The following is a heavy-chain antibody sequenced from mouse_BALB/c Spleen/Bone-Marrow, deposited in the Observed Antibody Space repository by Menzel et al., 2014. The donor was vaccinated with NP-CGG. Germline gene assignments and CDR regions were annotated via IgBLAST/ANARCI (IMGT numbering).Heavy chain of an antibody. CDR1: GYTFTDYA. CDR2: ISTYYGDA. V-gene: IGHV1S137*01. J-gene: IGHJ2*01. Sequence: QVQLKESGAELVRPGVSVKISCKGSGYTFTDYAMHWVKQSHAKSLEWIGVISTYYGDATYNQKFEGKATMTVDKSSSTAYMELARLTSEDSAIYYCARDHDYWGQGTTLTVSS. CDR3: ARDHDY.